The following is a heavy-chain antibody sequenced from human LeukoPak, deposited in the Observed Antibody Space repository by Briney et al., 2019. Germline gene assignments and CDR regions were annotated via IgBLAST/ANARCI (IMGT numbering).Heavy chain of an antibody. CDR1: GGSVSSGSYY. D-gene: IGHD6-13*01. CDR2: IYYSGCT. J-gene: IGHJ4*02. Sequence: SETLSLTCTVSGGSVSSGSYYWSWIRQPPGKGLEWIGYIYYSGCTNYNPSLKSRVTISVDTSKNQFSLKLSSVTAADTAVYYCARLISSRAPEPFDYWGQGTLVTVSS. V-gene: IGHV4-61*01. CDR3: ARLISSRAPEPFDY.